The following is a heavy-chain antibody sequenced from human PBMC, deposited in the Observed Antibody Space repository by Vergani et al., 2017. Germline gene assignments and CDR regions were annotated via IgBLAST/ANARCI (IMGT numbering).Heavy chain of an antibody. CDR2: TRYDGSNK. Sequence: QVQLVESGGGVVQPGRSLRLSCAASGFTFSSYAMHWVRQAPGKGLEWVAFTRYDGSNKYYADSVKGRFTISRDNSKNTLYLQMSSLRAEDTAVYYCGKDRAAAAGTGFVQHWGQGTLVTVSS. J-gene: IGHJ1*01. V-gene: IGHV3-30*02. CDR3: GKDRAAAAGTGFVQH. D-gene: IGHD6-13*01. CDR1: GFTFSSYA.